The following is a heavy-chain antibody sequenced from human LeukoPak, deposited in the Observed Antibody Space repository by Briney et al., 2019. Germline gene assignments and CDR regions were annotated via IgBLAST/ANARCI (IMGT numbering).Heavy chain of an antibody. V-gene: IGHV3-30-3*01. CDR2: ISYDGSNK. CDR1: GFTSSSYA. CDR3: ASRYYGSGSYYNRDFDY. Sequence: GGSLRLSCAASGFTSSSYAMHWVRQAPGKGLEWVAVISYDGSNKYYADSVKGRFTISRDNSKNTLYLQMNSLRAEDTAVYYCASRYYGSGSYYNRDFDYWGQGTLVTVSS. D-gene: IGHD3-10*01. J-gene: IGHJ4*02.